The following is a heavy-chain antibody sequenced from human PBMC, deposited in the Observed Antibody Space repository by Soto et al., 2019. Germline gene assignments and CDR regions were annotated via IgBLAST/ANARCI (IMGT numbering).Heavy chain of an antibody. CDR1: GFTFSSYA. CDR2: ISYDGINK. CDR3: AREYGSYEDGDKPGVVGYYYGMDV. Sequence: QVQLLESGGGVVQPGRSLRLSCAASGFTFSSYAMHWFRQAPGKGLEWVAVISYDGINKYYADSVKGRFTISRDNSKNTLYLQMNSLRAEDTAVYYCAREYGSYEDGDKPGVVGYYYGMDVWCHGTTVTVSS. J-gene: IGHJ6*02. V-gene: IGHV3-30-3*01. D-gene: IGHD1-26*01.